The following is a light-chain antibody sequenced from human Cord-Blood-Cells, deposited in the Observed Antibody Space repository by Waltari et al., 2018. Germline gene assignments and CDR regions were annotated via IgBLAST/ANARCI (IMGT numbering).Light chain of an antibody. V-gene: IGLV1-51*02. CDR3: GTWDSSLSAV. J-gene: IGLJ3*02. Sequence: QSVLTQPPSVSAAPGQKVTISCSGSSSNIGNNYLSGYQQLPGTAPKLLIYENKKRPSGISDRFSGSKSGTSATLGITGLQTGDEADYYCGTWDSSLSAVFGGGTKLTVL. CDR1: SSNIGNNY. CDR2: ENK.